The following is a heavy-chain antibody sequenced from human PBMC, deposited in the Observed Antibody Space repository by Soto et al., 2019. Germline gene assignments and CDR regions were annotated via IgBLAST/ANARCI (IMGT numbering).Heavy chain of an antibody. J-gene: IGHJ5*02. D-gene: IGHD3-3*01. CDR3: ERVRDWFDH. CDR1: GGSFSGYY. CDR2: IDHSGYT. Sequence: WETLSLTCGVYGGSFSGYYWNWIRQPPGKGLEGIGEIDHSGYTNYNPSIKRPVTISVDTSKNQFSLRLTSVTAADTAVYYCERVRDWFDHWAQGTLVTVSS. V-gene: IGHV4-34*01.